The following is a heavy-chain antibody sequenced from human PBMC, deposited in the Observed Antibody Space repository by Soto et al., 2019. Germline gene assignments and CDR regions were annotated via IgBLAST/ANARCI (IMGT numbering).Heavy chain of an antibody. J-gene: IGHJ5*02. D-gene: IGHD6-19*01. CDR3: GGMPYTSGLMFDP. Sequence: KLSLTCNMSGDSYSISTYSWSWIRQQTGKALQWIGFIYQSVATSYNPSLASRVSISLDRSNNQCSLKLKSVTAADTAVYFLGGMPYTSGLMFDPWGRLTLVTVSS. CDR2: IYQSVAT. V-gene: IGHV4-30-2*01. CDR1: GDSYSISTYS.